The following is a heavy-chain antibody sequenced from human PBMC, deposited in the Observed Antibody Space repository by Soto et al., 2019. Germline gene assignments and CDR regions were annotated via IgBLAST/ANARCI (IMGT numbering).Heavy chain of an antibody. Sequence: EVLLLESGGVLVQPGGSLRLSCAASGFTFSSYAMSWVRQAPGKGLEWVSAISGSGGSTYYADSVKGRFTISRDNSKNTLDLQMNSLGAEDTAVYYCATHQRDIVVVVAATLDYWGQGTLVTVSS. CDR2: ISGSGGST. CDR1: GFTFSSYA. V-gene: IGHV3-23*01. D-gene: IGHD2-15*01. CDR3: ATHQRDIVVVVAATLDY. J-gene: IGHJ4*02.